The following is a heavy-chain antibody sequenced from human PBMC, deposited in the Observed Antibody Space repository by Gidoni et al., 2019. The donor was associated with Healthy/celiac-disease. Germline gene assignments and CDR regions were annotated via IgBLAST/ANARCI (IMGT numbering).Heavy chain of an antibody. CDR1: GFTFSSYD. D-gene: IGHD6-19*01. Sequence: EVQLVESGGGLVQLGGSLRLSCAASGFTFSSYDMHWVRQATGKGLEWVSAIGTAGDTYYPGSVKGRFTISRENAKNSLYLQMNSLRAGDTAVYYCARAVAGSYYFDYWGQGTLVTVSS. CDR2: IGTAGDT. V-gene: IGHV3-13*01. J-gene: IGHJ4*02. CDR3: ARAVAGSYYFDY.